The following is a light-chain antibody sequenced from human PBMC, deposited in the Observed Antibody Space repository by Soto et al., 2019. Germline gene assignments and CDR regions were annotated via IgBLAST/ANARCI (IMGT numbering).Light chain of an antibody. V-gene: IGLV4-69*01. CDR1: SGHSTYA. Sequence: QPVLTQSPSASASLGASVKLTCTLSSGHSTYAIAWHQQQPDKGPRYLMKLHSDGRHSKGDGIPDRFSVTSSGAERYLTICSLQSEDEADYYCQNWGPGGDVVFGGGTKLTVL. CDR2: LHSDGRH. CDR3: QNWGPGGDVV. J-gene: IGLJ2*01.